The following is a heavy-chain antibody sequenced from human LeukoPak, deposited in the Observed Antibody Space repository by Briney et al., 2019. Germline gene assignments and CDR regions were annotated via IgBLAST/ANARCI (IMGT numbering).Heavy chain of an antibody. J-gene: IGHJ4*02. V-gene: IGHV3-7*01. Sequence: GGSLRLSCAASGFTFSSYWMTWVRQAPGKGLEWVANIKENGRDKYYVDSLKGRFTISKDNAKNSVYLQMNSLSAEDTAVYYCARDSGGGWDYWGQGTLVTVSS. CDR1: GFTFSSYW. CDR2: IKENGRDK. D-gene: IGHD6-19*01. CDR3: ARDSGGGWDY.